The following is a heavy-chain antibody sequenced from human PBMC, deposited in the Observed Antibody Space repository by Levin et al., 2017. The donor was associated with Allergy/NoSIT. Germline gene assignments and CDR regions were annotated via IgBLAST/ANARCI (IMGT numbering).Heavy chain of an antibody. CDR1: AFAFNTYE. Sequence: GESLKISCAASAFAFNTYEMNWVRQSPGKGLEWVSYISSSGTAIYYADSVKGRFTISRDNAKNSLYLQMNRLRVEDTAVYYCAASNAWNDGIWFDPWGQGTLVTVSS. CDR2: ISSSGTAI. D-gene: IGHD1-1*01. CDR3: AASNAWNDGIWFDP. J-gene: IGHJ5*02. V-gene: IGHV3-48*03.